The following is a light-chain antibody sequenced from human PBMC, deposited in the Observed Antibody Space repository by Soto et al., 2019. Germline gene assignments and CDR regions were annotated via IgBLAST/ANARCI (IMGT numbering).Light chain of an antibody. CDR2: NVN. V-gene: IGLV2-14*03. CDR1: SSDIGAYEY. CDR3: LSHTTSRTYV. Sequence: QSVLTHPASVSWSPGQSITISCSGTSSDIGAYEYVSWYQQHPGKPPKLMIYNVNNRPSGVSYRFSGSKSGNTASLTISRLQTEDEADYYCLSHTTSRTYVFGPGTKVTV. J-gene: IGLJ1*01.